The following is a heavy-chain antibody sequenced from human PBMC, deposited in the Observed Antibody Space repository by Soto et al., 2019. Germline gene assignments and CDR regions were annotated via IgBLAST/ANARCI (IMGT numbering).Heavy chain of an antibody. CDR1: GFTFSSYE. Sequence: GGSLRLSCAASGFTFSSYEMNWVRQAPGKGLEWVSYISSSGSTIYYADSVKGRFTISRDNAKNSLYLQMNSLRAEDTAVYYCARDPYSYGYFDYWGQGTLVTVSA. V-gene: IGHV3-48*03. CDR3: ARDPYSYGYFDY. CDR2: ISSSGSTI. J-gene: IGHJ4*02. D-gene: IGHD5-18*01.